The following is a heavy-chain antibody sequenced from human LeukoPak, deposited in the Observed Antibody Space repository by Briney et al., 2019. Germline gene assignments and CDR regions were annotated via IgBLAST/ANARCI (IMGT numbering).Heavy chain of an antibody. V-gene: IGHV3-23*01. J-gene: IGHJ4*02. CDR1: GFTFSSYS. CDR3: AKRGLDDSSAYYFDY. Sequence: PGGSLRLSCAASGFTFSSYSLNWVRQAPGKGLEWVSAISGSGGSTYYADSVKGRFTISRDNSKNTLYLQMNSLRAEDTAVYYCAKRGLDDSSAYYFDYWGQGTLVTVSS. D-gene: IGHD3-22*01. CDR2: ISGSGGST.